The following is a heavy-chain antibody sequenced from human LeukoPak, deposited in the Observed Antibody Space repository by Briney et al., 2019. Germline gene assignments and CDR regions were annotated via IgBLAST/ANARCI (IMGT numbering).Heavy chain of an antibody. CDR3: ARDTYYYDSSGSEDNWFDP. J-gene: IGHJ5*02. CDR2: IYYSGST. D-gene: IGHD3-22*01. Sequence: SETLSLTCTVSGGSISSYYWSWIRQPPGKGLEWIGYIYYSGSTNYNPSLKSRVTISVDTAKSQISLKLSSVTAADTAMYYCARDTYYYDSSGSEDNWFDPWGQGTLVTVSS. CDR1: GGSISSYY. V-gene: IGHV4-59*01.